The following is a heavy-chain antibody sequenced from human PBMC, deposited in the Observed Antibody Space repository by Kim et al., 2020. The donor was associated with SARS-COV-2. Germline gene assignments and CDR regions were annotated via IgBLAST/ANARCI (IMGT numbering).Heavy chain of an antibody. J-gene: IGHJ4*02. D-gene: IGHD4-17*01. CDR1: GYTFTSYA. V-gene: IGHV7-4-1*02. CDR3: ARPVTGGPGWHYGDYVGYDY. Sequence: ASVKVSCKASGYTFTSYAMNWVRQAPGQGLEWMGWINTNTGNPTYAQGFTGRFVFSLDTSVSTAYLQISSLKAEDTAVYYCARPVTGGPGWHYGDYVGYDYWGQGTLVTVSS. CDR2: INTNTGNP.